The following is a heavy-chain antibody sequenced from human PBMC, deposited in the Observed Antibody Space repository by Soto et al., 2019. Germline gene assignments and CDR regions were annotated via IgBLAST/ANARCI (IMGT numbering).Heavy chain of an antibody. Sequence: GSLRLSCAASGVTFTAYNMNWVRQAPGKGLEWVSSITSGRTHIYYAESVKGRFTISRDNAKKSLYLQMNSLRVEDTAMYYCTRGYNGPWGQGTLVTVSS. CDR2: ITSGRTHI. V-gene: IGHV3-21*01. J-gene: IGHJ5*02. CDR1: GVTFTAYN. CDR3: TRGYNGP. D-gene: IGHD1-20*01.